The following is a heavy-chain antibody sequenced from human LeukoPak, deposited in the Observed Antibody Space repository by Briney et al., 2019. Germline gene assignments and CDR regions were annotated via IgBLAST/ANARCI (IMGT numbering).Heavy chain of an antibody. CDR3: AKSRTTMIVVAIDY. Sequence: PGRSLRLSCAASGFTFSSYAMHWVRQAPGKGLEWVAVISYDGSNKYYADSVKGRFTISRDNSKNTLYLQMNSLRTEDTAVYYCAKSRTTMIVVAIDYWGQGTLVTVSS. V-gene: IGHV3-30-3*02. D-gene: IGHD3-22*01. CDR2: ISYDGSNK. J-gene: IGHJ4*02. CDR1: GFTFSSYA.